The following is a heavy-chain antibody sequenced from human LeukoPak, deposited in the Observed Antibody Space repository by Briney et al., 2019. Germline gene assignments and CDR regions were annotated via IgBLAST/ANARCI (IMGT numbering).Heavy chain of an antibody. CDR2: IYHSGST. CDR1: GGSISSGGYY. Sequence: SQTLSLTCTVSGGSISSGGYYWSWIRQPPGKGLEWIGYIYHSGSTNYNPSLKSRVTISVDTSKNQFSLKLSSVTAADTAVYYCARRRGGKEMPLWYFDLWGRGTLVTVSS. V-gene: IGHV4-30-2*01. J-gene: IGHJ2*01. CDR3: ARRRGGKEMPLWYFDL. D-gene: IGHD4-23*01.